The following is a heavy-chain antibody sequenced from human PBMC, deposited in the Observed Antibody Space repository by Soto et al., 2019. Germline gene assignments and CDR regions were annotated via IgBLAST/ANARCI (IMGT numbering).Heavy chain of an antibody. CDR3: ANGRATYGLLTHDY. D-gene: IGHD3-9*01. CDR1: GFSFRNYA. V-gene: IGHV3-23*01. J-gene: IGHJ4*02. Sequence: GGSLRLSCAASGFSFRNYAMSWVRQAPGKGLEWISTLTGSSSNTYYADSVKGRFAISRDNSRNTLYLQMHSLTAEDTAVYYCANGRATYGLLTHDYWGQGTLVTVSS. CDR2: LTGSSSNT.